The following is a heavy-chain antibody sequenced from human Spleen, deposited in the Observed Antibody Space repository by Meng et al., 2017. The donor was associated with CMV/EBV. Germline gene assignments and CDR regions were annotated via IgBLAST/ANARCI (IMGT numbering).Heavy chain of an antibody. CDR2: TFHIGRT. V-gene: IGHV4-4*02. Sequence: SQTLSLTCGVSGGSISSSNWWSWVRQPPGKGLEWIGDTFHIGRTNYNPSLKSRVTISVDRSKNRFSLKLNSVTAADTAVYYCAKDLRGTAAGSPLVYWGQGTLVTVSS. D-gene: IGHD6-13*01. J-gene: IGHJ4*02. CDR1: GGSISSSNW. CDR3: AKDLRGTAAGSPLVY.